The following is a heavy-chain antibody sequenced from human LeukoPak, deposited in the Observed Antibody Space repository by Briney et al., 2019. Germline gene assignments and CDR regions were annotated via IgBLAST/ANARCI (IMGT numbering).Heavy chain of an antibody. CDR3: ARGQWGYYDSCSFYNY. D-gene: IGHD3-22*01. CDR1: GGSVSSGSHY. CDR2: IYYSGST. Sequence: PSETLSLTCTVSGGSVSSGSHYWSWIRQPPGKGLEWIGYIYYSGSTNYNPSLKSRLTISADTPKNQFSLKLSSVTAADTAVYYCARGQWGYYDSCSFYNYWGQGTLVNVFS. V-gene: IGHV4-61*01. J-gene: IGHJ4*02.